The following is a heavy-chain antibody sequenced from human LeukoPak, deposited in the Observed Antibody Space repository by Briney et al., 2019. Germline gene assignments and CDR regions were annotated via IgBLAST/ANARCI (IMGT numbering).Heavy chain of an antibody. CDR1: SVSSSAYS. D-gene: IGHD3-9*01. CDR2: IYYSGST. Sequence: SETLSLTCAVFSVSSSAYSWSWIRQSPGKGLEWIGYIYYSGSTNYNPSLKSRVTISVDTSKNQFSLKLSSVTAADTAVYYCARLRYFDSLPDYWGQGTLVTVSS. CDR3: ARLRYFDSLPDY. V-gene: IGHV4-59*01. J-gene: IGHJ4*02.